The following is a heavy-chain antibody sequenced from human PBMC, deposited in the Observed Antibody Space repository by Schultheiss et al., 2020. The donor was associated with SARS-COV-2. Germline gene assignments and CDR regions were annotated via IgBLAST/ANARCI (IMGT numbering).Heavy chain of an antibody. CDR1: GYSISSGYH. D-gene: IGHD2-15*01. CDR3: ARGIAATRRPHYYYYYYMDV. J-gene: IGHJ6*03. Sequence: SETLSLTCTVSGYSISSGYHWGWVRQPPGKGLEWIGYIYYSGSTYYNPSLKSLVTISVDTSKNQFSLKLSSVTAADTAVYYCARGIAATRRPHYYYYYYMDVWGKGTTVTVSS. V-gene: IGHV4-38-2*02. CDR2: IYYSGST.